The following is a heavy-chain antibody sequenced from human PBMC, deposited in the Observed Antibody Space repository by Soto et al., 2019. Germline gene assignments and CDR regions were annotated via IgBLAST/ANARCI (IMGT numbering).Heavy chain of an antibody. Sequence: SETLSLTCTVSGCSISSSSYSWGWIRPPPGKGLEWIGSIYYSGSTYYNPSLKSRVTISVDTSKNQFSLKLSSVTAADTAVYYCARHSRGIQLWFPYYFDYWGQGTLVTVSS. CDR2: IYYSGST. V-gene: IGHV4-39*01. D-gene: IGHD5-18*01. CDR3: ARHSRGIQLWFPYYFDY. J-gene: IGHJ4*02. CDR1: GCSISSSSYS.